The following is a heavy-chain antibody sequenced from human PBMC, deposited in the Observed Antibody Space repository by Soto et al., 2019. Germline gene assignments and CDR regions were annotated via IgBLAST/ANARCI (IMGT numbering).Heavy chain of an antibody. Sequence: GGSLRLSCAASGFTFSSYAMSWVRQAPGKGLEWVSAISGSGGSTYYADSVKGRFTISRDNSKNTLYLQMNSLRAEDTAVYYCAKDYYSSGWYGDYYYYYYMDVWGKGTTVTVSS. CDR3: AKDYYSSGWYGDYYYYYYMDV. J-gene: IGHJ6*03. CDR1: GFTFSSYA. D-gene: IGHD6-19*01. CDR2: ISGSGGST. V-gene: IGHV3-23*01.